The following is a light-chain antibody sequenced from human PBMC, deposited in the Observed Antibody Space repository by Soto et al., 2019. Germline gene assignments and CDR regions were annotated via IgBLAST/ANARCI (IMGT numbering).Light chain of an antibody. CDR3: RSYVVSYHWV. CDR1: SSDVCAYDY. V-gene: IGLV2-8*01. J-gene: IGLJ3*02. CDR2: LVS. Sequence: QSALTQPPSASGSPGQSVTISCTGTSSDVCAYDYVSWFQQHPGKAPKLIIYLVSKRPSGVPDRFSGSKSGNTASLAVSGLQAEDEADYYCRSYVVSYHWVFCGGTKLTVL.